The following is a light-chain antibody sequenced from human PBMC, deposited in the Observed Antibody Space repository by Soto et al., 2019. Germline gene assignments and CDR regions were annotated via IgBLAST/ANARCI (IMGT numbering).Light chain of an antibody. CDR3: QQYNSFSLT. Sequence: DLQMTQSPPSLSASVGDRVTITCRASQSISSWLAWYQQKPGKAPKLLIYDASSLESGVPSRFSGSGSGTEFTLTISSLQPDDFATYYCQQYNSFSLTFGGGTKVEIK. V-gene: IGKV1-5*01. CDR2: DAS. J-gene: IGKJ4*01. CDR1: QSISSW.